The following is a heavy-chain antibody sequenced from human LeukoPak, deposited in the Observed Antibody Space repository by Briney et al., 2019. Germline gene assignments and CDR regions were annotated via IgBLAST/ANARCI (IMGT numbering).Heavy chain of an antibody. CDR3: AKFLGYRGAYDGMDV. Sequence: GGSLRLSCAAAAFTFNNYAMTCVRRAPGKGLDWVSSISEGCYTYYADSVEGRFTITRDNSKNTLYLQMNSLRDKDTATYYCAKFLGYRGAYDGMDVWGQGTTVTIAS. J-gene: IGHJ6*02. CDR2: ISEGCYT. CDR1: AFTFNNYA. V-gene: IGHV3-23*01. D-gene: IGHD2-15*01.